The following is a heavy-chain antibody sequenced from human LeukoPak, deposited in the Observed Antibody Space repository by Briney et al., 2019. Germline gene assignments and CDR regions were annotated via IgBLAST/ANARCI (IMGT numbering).Heavy chain of an antibody. Sequence: GGSLRLSCAASGFTFSAYYMSWVRQAPGKGLEWVANIKQDGSDKYFVDSVRGRFTISRDNSKNTLYLQMNSLRAEDTAVYYCAKQTPLLDWGQGTLVTVSS. J-gene: IGHJ4*02. V-gene: IGHV3-7*01. CDR2: IKQDGSDK. CDR1: GFTFSAYY. CDR3: AKQTPLLD. D-gene: IGHD2-21*02.